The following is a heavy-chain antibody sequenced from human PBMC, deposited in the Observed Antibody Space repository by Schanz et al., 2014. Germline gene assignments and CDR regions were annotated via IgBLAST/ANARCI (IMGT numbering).Heavy chain of an antibody. CDR2: INGYNGHT. CDR3: ARDRRRYCSTASCLHDNWFDP. J-gene: IGHJ5*02. D-gene: IGHD2-2*01. V-gene: IGHV1-18*01. Sequence: QVQLIQSGAEVKKPGASVKVSCTASGYTFTSYDINWVRQAPGQGLEWMGWINGYNGHTLYAQKFQGRVTMTTDTSTSASYMELTSLRSDDTAVYYCARDRRRYCSTASCLHDNWFDPWGQGTLVIVSS. CDR1: GYTFTSYD.